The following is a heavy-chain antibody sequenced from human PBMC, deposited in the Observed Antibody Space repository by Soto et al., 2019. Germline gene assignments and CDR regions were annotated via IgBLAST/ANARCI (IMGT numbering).Heavy chain of an antibody. J-gene: IGHJ6*04. Sequence: ASVKVSCKASGYTFTSYDINWVRQATGQGLEWMGWMNPNSGNTGYAQKFQGRVTMTRNTSISTAYMELSRLRSEDTAVYYCASIRYSSSWYMRAAYYYGMDVRGKGTTVTVSS. CDR2: MNPNSGNT. D-gene: IGHD6-13*01. CDR3: ASIRYSSSWYMRAAYYYGMDV. CDR1: GYTFTSYD. V-gene: IGHV1-8*01.